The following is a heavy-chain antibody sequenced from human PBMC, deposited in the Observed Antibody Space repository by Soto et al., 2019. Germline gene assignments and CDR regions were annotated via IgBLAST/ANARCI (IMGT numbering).Heavy chain of an antibody. CDR2: IYYSGST. Sequence: QVQLQESGPGLVKPSQTLSLTCTVSGGSISSGGYYWSWIRQHPGKGLEWIGYIYYSGSTYYNPSLKSRVTISVDTSKNQFSLKLSYVTAADTAVYYCARDSRIVTIIVGVDAFDIWGQGTMVTVSS. D-gene: IGHD3-22*01. J-gene: IGHJ3*02. CDR1: GGSISSGGYY. V-gene: IGHV4-31*03. CDR3: ARDSRIVTIIVGVDAFDI.